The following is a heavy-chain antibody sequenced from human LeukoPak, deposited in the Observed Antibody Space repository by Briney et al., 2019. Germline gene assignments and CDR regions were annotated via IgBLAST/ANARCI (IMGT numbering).Heavy chain of an antibody. CDR2: NTGSGVTT. CDR3: AKRRLSGSRYVDDAFDN. Sequence: GGSLRLSCAASGITFSTYAMSWVRQAPGKGLEWVSANTGSGVTTYYADSVQGRFTISRDNPKNTLYLQMNSVRAEDTAVYYCAKRRLSGSRYVDDAFDNWGQGTLVTVSS. D-gene: IGHD1-26*01. V-gene: IGHV3-23*01. CDR1: GITFSTYA. J-gene: IGHJ3*02.